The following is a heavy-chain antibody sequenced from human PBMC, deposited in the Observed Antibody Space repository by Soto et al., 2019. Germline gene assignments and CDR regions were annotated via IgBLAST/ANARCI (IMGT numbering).Heavy chain of an antibody. Sequence: ASVKVSCKASGYTLTSYYMHWVRQAPGQGLEWMGIINPSGGSTSYAQKFQGRVTMTRDTSTSTVYMELSSLRSEDTAVYYCAREDLRGTTVTNYFDYWGQGTLVTVSS. CDR1: GYTLTSYY. J-gene: IGHJ4*02. V-gene: IGHV1-46*01. CDR3: AREDLRGTTVTNYFDY. D-gene: IGHD4-17*01. CDR2: INPSGGST.